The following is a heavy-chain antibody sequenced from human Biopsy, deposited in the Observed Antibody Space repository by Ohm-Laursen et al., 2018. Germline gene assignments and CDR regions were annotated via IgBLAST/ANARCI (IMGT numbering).Heavy chain of an antibody. CDR1: GFTFEDYA. V-gene: IGHV3-9*01. D-gene: IGHD3-10*01. CDR3: ANSGGSGSYSHL. J-gene: IGHJ6*02. Sequence: SLRLSCAASGFTFEDYAMHWVRQVPGEGLEWVSGISWSSAHIDYADSVKGRFTISRDNAKNSLYLQTNSLRVEDTAFYYCANSGGSGSYSHLWGQGTTVIVAS. CDR2: ISWSSAHI.